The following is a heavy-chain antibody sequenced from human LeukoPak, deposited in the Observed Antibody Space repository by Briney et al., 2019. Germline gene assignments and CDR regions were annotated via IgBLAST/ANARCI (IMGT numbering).Heavy chain of an antibody. Sequence: SQTLSLTCAISGDSFSSNSAAWNWIRQSPSRGLEWLGRTYYRSKWYNDYAVSVKSRITINPDTSKNQFSLQLNSVTPEDTAVYYCVRRGYSGYDYSDYWGQGTLVTVSS. J-gene: IGHJ4*02. CDR2: TYYRSKWYN. V-gene: IGHV6-1*01. CDR1: GDSFSSNSAA. D-gene: IGHD5-12*01. CDR3: VRRGYSGYDYSDY.